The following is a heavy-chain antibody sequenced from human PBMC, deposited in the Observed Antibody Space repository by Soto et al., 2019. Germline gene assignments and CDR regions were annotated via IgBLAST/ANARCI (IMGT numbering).Heavy chain of an antibody. D-gene: IGHD6-13*01. V-gene: IGHV4-34*01. J-gene: IGHJ4*02. CDR2: INHSGST. Sequence: ETLSLTCAVYGGSFSGNYWSWIRQPPGKGLEWIGEINHSGSTNYNPSLKSRVTISVDTSKNQFSLKLSSVTAADTAVYYCARGSIDSIAAAGFLFDYWGQGTLVTNSS. CDR1: GGSFSGNY. CDR3: ARGSIDSIAAAGFLFDY.